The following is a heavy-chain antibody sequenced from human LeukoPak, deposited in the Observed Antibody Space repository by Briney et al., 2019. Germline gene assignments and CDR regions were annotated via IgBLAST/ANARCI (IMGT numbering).Heavy chain of an antibody. CDR2: IRSSGNTI. CDR3: ARAGDLEWFLYMDV. J-gene: IGHJ6*03. D-gene: IGHD3-3*01. Sequence: PGGSLRLSCAASGFTFSDYSMSWIRQAPGKGLEWVSYIRSSGNTIYYADSVKGRFTISRDNAKNSLYLQMNSLRAEDTAVHYCARAGDLEWFLYMDVWGKGTTVTVSS. V-gene: IGHV3-11*04. CDR1: GFTFSDYS.